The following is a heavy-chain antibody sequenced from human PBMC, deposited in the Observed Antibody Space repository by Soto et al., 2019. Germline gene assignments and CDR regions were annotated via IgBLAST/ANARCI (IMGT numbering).Heavy chain of an antibody. CDR1: GGSINSGDYC. J-gene: IGHJ4*02. D-gene: IGHD5-18*01. CDR3: SRGILV. V-gene: IGHV4-31*03. Sequence: QVQLQESGPGLVKPSQTLSLTCTVSGGSINSGDYCWSWIRQYPGKGLDWIGCISYGGSTSYNPSLKSRVTISVDTSKNQFSLKLTSVTAADTAVYYCSRGILVWGQGALITVSS. CDR2: ISYGGST.